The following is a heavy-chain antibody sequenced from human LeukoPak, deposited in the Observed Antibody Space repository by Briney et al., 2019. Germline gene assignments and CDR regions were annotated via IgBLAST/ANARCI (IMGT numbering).Heavy chain of an antibody. CDR2: MHSSGST. J-gene: IGHJ5*02. Sequence: SETLSLTCTVSGGSISSYYWSWIRQPAGKGLEWIGRMHSSGSTNYNPSIKSRVTMSLDTSKNQFSLNLSSVTAADTAVYYCAKSPSGRGGYNWFDPWGQGTLVTVSS. V-gene: IGHV4-4*07. CDR3: AKSPSGRGGYNWFDP. D-gene: IGHD3-16*01. CDR1: GGSISSYY.